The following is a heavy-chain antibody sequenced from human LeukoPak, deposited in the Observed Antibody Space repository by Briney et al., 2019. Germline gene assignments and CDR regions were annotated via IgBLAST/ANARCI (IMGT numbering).Heavy chain of an antibody. CDR1: GFTFDDYA. CDR2: ISWNSGSI. Sequence: GGSLRLSCAASGFTFDDYAMHWVRQAPGKGLEWVSGISWNSGSIGYADSVKGRFTISRDNAKNSLYLQMNSLRAEDTAVYYCARDRSYDFWSGYYTPDYWGQGTLVTVSS. J-gene: IGHJ4*02. V-gene: IGHV3-9*01. CDR3: ARDRSYDFWSGYYTPDY. D-gene: IGHD3-3*01.